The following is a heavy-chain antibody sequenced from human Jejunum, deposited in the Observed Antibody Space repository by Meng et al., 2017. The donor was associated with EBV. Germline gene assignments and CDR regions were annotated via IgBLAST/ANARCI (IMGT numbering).Heavy chain of an antibody. CDR3: ARDFSSGYFAY. CDR1: GGSVSIGSYY. Sequence: QVPLRGSGPGLVKPSETLSLTCAGLGGSVSIGSYYWSWIRQPPGKGLEWIGFVSDYGSTRYNSSLKSRITISADTSKNQFSLKLTSVTPADTAIYYCARDFSSGYFAYWGQGTLVTVSS. J-gene: IGHJ4*02. D-gene: IGHD3-22*01. V-gene: IGHV4-61*01. CDR2: VSDYGST.